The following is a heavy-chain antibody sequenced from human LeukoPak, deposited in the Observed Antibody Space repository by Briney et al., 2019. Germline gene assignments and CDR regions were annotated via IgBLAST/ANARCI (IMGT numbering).Heavy chain of an antibody. Sequence: ASVKVSCKASGYTFTSYGISWVRQAPGQGLEWMGWISAYNCNTNYAQKLQGRVTMTTDTSTSTAYMELRSLRSDDTAVYYCARDYLDDYVWGSYRYPPFFDYWGQGTLVTVSS. J-gene: IGHJ4*02. D-gene: IGHD3-16*02. CDR1: GYTFTSYG. CDR3: ARDYLDDYVWGSYRYPPFFDY. CDR2: ISAYNCNT. V-gene: IGHV1-18*01.